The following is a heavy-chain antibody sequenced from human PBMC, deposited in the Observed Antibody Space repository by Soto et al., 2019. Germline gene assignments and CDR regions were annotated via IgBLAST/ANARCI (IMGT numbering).Heavy chain of an antibody. V-gene: IGHV3-48*02. Sequence: DVQLEESGGGLVQPGESLRLSCTASGITFSSYSMNWVRQAPEKGLEWLSYISSSKTTYADSVKGRFTISRDNAKNSVYLQMNSLRDEDTAVYYCVGDQDVHTPMVHGNYWGRGTRVTVSS. D-gene: IGHD5-18*01. CDR1: GITFSSYS. CDR2: ISSSKTT. CDR3: VGDQDVHTPMVHGNY. J-gene: IGHJ4*02.